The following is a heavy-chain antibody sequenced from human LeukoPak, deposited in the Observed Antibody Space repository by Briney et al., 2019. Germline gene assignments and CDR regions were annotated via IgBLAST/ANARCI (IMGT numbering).Heavy chain of an antibody. CDR2: IYHSGST. CDR1: GYSISSGYY. V-gene: IGHV4-38-2*01. J-gene: IGHJ4*02. CDR3: ARNSSGMHFDY. Sequence: PSETLSLTCAVSGYSISSGYYWGWIRQPPGRGLEWIGSIYHSGSTSYKPSLKSRVTISVDTSKNQFSLKLSSVTAADTAVYYCARNSSGMHFDYWGQGTLVTVSS. D-gene: IGHD3-22*01.